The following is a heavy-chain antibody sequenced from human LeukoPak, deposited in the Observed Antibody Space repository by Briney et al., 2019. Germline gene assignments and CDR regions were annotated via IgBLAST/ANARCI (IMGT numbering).Heavy chain of an antibody. D-gene: IGHD4-17*01. CDR1: GYTFNSYY. CDR2: SDPSGDST. V-gene: IGHV1-46*02. J-gene: IGHJ6*03. Sequence: GASVKVSGKASGYTFNSYYIHWVRQAPGQGLEWMGISDPSGDSTNYAQKFQDRVTMTTDMSTTTVYMELSSLRSEDTAVYYCARDGGYGDGDYYYMDVWGKGTTVTVSS. CDR3: ARDGGYGDGDYYYMDV.